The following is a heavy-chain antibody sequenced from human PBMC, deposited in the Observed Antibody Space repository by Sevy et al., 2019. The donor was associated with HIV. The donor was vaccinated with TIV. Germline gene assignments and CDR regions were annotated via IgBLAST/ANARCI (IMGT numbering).Heavy chain of an antibody. D-gene: IGHD6-13*01. CDR2: ISYDGSDT. CDR3: AKNTAAAGTGGFDY. J-gene: IGHJ4*02. CDR1: GLIFSHYV. Sequence: GGSLRLSCAASGLIFSHYVMHWVRQAPGKGLEWVAFISYDGSDTYYVDSVKGRFSISRDNSKNTVYLQINSLRTEDTALYYCAKNTAAAGTGGFDYWGQGTLVTVSS. V-gene: IGHV3-30*02.